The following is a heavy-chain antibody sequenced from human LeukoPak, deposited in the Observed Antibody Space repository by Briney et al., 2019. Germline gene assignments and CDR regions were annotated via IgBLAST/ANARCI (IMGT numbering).Heavy chain of an antibody. D-gene: IGHD5-18*01. Sequence: SVKVSCKASGGTFSSYAISWVRQAPGQGLEWMGRIIPIFGTANYAQKFQGRVTITTDESTSTAYMELSSLRSEDTAVYYCAGGYSYGYGVHFDYWGQGALVTVSS. CDR1: GGTFSSYA. J-gene: IGHJ4*02. V-gene: IGHV1-69*05. CDR3: AGGYSYGYGVHFDY. CDR2: IIPIFGTA.